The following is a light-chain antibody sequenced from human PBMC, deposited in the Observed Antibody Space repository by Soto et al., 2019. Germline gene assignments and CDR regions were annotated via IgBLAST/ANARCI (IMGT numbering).Light chain of an antibody. V-gene: IGKV3-15*01. Sequence: EIVMTQSPATLSVSPGERATLSCRATQSVSSNLPWYQQKPGQAPRLPVYGASTRPTGIPTRFSGSGSGTEFSLTISSLQSDDFAVYYCEQYNSWPLWTFGQGTKVEIK. CDR2: GAS. J-gene: IGKJ1*01. CDR1: QSVSSN. CDR3: EQYNSWPLWT.